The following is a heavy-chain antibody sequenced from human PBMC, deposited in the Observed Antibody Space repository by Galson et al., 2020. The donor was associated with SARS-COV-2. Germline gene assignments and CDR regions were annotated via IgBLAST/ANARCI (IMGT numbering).Heavy chain of an antibody. D-gene: IGHD3-10*01. Sequence: ESLKISCAASGFTVSSNYMSWVRQAPGKGLEWIGNIYYSGSTNYNPSLKSRITISVDTSTSQFSWRLNSVTTADTAVDYCARVRGKTTLDDGGQGIRFTVSS. CDR1: GFTVSSNY. V-gene: IGHV4-59*02. CDR2: IYYSGST. CDR3: ARVRGKTTLDD. J-gene: IGHJ4*02.